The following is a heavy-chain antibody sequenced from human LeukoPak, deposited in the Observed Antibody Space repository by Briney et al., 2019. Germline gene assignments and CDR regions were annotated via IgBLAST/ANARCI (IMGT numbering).Heavy chain of an antibody. V-gene: IGHV1-2*02. CDR1: GYTFTGYY. Sequence: ASVKVSCKASGYTFTGYYMHWVRQAPGQGLEWMGWINPNSGGTNYAQKFQGRITLTRDTSSSTAYMELNRLTSDDTAVYYCARDTGFPFSDFWGHGALVTVSS. CDR3: ARDTGFPFSDF. J-gene: IGHJ4*01. CDR2: INPNSGGT.